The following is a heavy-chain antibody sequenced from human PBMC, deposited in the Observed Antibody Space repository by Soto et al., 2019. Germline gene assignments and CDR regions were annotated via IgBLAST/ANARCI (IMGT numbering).Heavy chain of an antibody. CDR3: ARRYCTNGVCPFDS. D-gene: IGHD2-8*01. V-gene: IGHV3-21*01. CDR2: ISAGGRGI. Sequence: PGGSLRLSCAASGFTFSSNSMSWVRQAPGKGLEWVSSISAGGRGIYYADSLKGRFTISRDNAKNSLYLEMNSLRAEDTAVYYCARRYCTNGVCPFDSWGQGTLVTVSS. J-gene: IGHJ4*02. CDR1: GFTFSSNS.